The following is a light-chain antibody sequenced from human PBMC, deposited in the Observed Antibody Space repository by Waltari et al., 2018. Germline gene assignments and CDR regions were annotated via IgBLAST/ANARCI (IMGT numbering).Light chain of an antibody. CDR3: QHRSKWPPLT. CDR2: DSS. CDR1: QSVGTF. Sequence: EIVLTQSPATLSLSPGERATLSCRASQSVGTFLAWYQLKPGQPPRLLIYDSSSTATGIPPRFSGSGSGTDFTLTISSLEPEDFAVYYCQHRSKWPPLTFGGGTKVEIK. J-gene: IGKJ4*01. V-gene: IGKV3-11*01.